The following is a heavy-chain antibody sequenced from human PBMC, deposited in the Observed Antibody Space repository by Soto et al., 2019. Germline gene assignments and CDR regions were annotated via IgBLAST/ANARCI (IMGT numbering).Heavy chain of an antibody. CDR3: ARAPEYDFWSGYYTHYYYYYMDA. CDR1: GCTFSSYS. V-gene: IGHV3-48*01. D-gene: IGHD3-3*01. Sequence: EVQLVESGGGLVQPGGCLRLSCAASGCTFSSYSMNWVRQAPGKGLEWVSYISSSSSTIYYADSVKGRFTISRDNAKNSLYLQMNSLRAEDTAVYYCARAPEYDFWSGYYTHYYYYYMDAWGKGTTVTVSS. J-gene: IGHJ6*03. CDR2: ISSSSSTI.